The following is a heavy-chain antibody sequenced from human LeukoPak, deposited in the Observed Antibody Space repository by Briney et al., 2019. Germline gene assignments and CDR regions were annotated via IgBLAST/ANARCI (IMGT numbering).Heavy chain of an antibody. J-gene: IGHJ6*03. D-gene: IGHD3-3*01. CDR3: ARGGVSDFWSPPHYYYYYMDV. CDR1: GGSISSYY. Sequence: KTSETLSLTCTVSGGSISSYYWSWIRQPAGKGLEWIGRIYTSGSTNYNPSLKSRVTMSVDTSKNQFSLKLSSVTAADTAVYYCARGGVSDFWSPPHYYYYYMDVWGKGTTVTVSS. V-gene: IGHV4-4*07. CDR2: IYTSGST.